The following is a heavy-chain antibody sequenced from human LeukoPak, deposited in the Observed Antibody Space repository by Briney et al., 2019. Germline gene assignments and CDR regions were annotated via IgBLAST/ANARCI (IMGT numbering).Heavy chain of an antibody. V-gene: IGHV1-18*01. CDR1: GYTFTSYG. Sequence: ASVKVSCKASGYTFTSYGISWVRQAPGQGLEWMGWISAYNGNTNYAQKLQGRVTMTTDTSTSTAYMELRSLRSDDTAVYYCARGGGSTSFLGHPYYYYGMDVWGQGTTVTVSS. CDR2: ISAYNGNT. D-gene: IGHD2-2*01. J-gene: IGHJ6*02. CDR3: ARGGGSTSFLGHPYYYYGMDV.